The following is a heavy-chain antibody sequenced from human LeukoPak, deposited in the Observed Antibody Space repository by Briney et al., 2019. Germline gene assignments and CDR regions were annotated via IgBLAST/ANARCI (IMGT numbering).Heavy chain of an antibody. CDR3: ARGYGSSSDYYMDV. J-gene: IGHJ6*03. V-gene: IGHV1-8*01. D-gene: IGHD6-13*01. CDR1: GYTFTSYD. CDR2: MNPNSGIT. Sequence: ASVKVSCKASGYTFTSYDINWVRQASGQGLEWMGWMNPNSGITGYAQKFQGRVTMTRNTSISTAYMELSSLRSEDTAVYYCARGYGSSSDYYMDVWGKGTTVTVSS.